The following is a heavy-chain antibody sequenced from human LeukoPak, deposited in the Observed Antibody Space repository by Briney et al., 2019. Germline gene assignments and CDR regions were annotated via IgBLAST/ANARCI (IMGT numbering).Heavy chain of an antibody. V-gene: IGHV3-53*01. CDR2: IYSGGST. D-gene: IGHD2-21*02. CDR3: ATSGWVVTNPFDY. CDR1: GFTVSSNY. J-gene: IGHJ4*02. Sequence: GGSLRLSCAASGFTVSSNYMSWVRQAPGKGLEWVSVIYSGGSTCYADSVKGRFTISRDNSKNTLYLQMNSLRAEDTAVYCCATSGWVVTNPFDYWGQGTLVTVSS.